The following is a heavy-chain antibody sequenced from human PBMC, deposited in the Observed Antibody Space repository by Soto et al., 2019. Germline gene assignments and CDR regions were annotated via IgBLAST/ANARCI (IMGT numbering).Heavy chain of an antibody. J-gene: IGHJ6*02. CDR2: ISGSGGST. D-gene: IGHD6-13*01. CDR1: GFTFSSYA. V-gene: IGHV3-23*01. CDR3: ATSLSAAGTFPYYYYGMDV. Sequence: GGSLRLSCAASGFTFSSYALSWVRQAPGKGLEWVSAISGSGGSTDYADSVKGRFTISRDNSKNTLYLQMNSLRAEDTAVYYCATSLSAAGTFPYYYYGMDVWGQGTTVTVSS.